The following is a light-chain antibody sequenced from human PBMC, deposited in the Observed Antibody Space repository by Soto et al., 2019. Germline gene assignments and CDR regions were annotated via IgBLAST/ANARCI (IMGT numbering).Light chain of an antibody. CDR1: QSFXSRY. CDR3: QQRLSRPPG. CDR2: CAS. Sequence: EVDLTQSASPLSVSPGDRATLSCRASQSFXSRYLAWYQQKPGQAPRLLXACASSRATGGPARLSGSRSGTAFTLTISDLDPYDFGLYYSQQRLSRPPGFGQGTKVDI. V-gene: IGKV3D-20*02. J-gene: IGKJ1*01.